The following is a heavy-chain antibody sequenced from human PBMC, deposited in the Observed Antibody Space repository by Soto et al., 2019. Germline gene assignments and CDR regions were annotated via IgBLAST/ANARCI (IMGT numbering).Heavy chain of an antibody. CDR3: AKTPRGYTQTAYFDY. Sequence: GALRLSCAASGFTFSSYAMSWVRQAPGKGLEWVSAISGSGGSTYYADSVKGRFTISRDNSKNTLYLQMNSLRAEDTAVYYCAKTPRGYTQTAYFDYWGQGTLVTVSS. CDR1: GFTFSSYA. J-gene: IGHJ4*02. D-gene: IGHD5-18*01. V-gene: IGHV3-23*01. CDR2: ISGSGGST.